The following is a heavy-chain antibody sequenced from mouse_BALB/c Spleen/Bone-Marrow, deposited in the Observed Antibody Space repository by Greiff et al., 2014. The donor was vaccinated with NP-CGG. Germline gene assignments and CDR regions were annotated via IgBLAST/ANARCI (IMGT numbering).Heavy chain of an antibody. CDR3: VRSGERYGEMDY. Sequence: EVQGVESGGGLVKPGGSLKLSCAASGFTFSDCYMCWIRQTPEKRLEWVATVSAGGNYTYYPDSVKGRFTISRDNAKNNLYLQMSSLKSEDTAMYYGVRSGERYGEMDYWGQGTSVTVSA. CDR1: GFTFSDCY. V-gene: IGHV5-4*02. J-gene: IGHJ4*01. D-gene: IGHD2-10*02. CDR2: VSAGGNYT.